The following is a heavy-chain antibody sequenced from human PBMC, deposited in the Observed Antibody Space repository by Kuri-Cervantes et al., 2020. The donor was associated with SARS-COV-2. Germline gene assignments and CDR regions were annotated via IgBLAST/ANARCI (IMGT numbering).Heavy chain of an antibody. CDR3: ARDCRTGLCTSFDY. CDR2: IRYDGSET. D-gene: IGHD3/OR15-3a*01. J-gene: IGHJ4*02. Sequence: GESLKISCVAPGFTFSNYGMHWVRQAPGKWLELVAYIRYDGSETYYAGCVKGRLSITRDNSKNSLYVQMYSPTPEDTTMYYCARDCRTGLCTSFDYWGQGTLVTVSS. V-gene: IGHV3-30*02. CDR1: GFTFSNYG.